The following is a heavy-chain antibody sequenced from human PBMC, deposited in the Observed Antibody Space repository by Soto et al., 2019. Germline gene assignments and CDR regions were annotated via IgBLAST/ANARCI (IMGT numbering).Heavy chain of an antibody. CDR2: INAYVGET. D-gene: IGHD6-19*01. J-gene: IGHJ4*02. Sequence: QVQLVQSGAEVKKPGASVKVSCKASGYSFTHYGITWVRQAPGQGLEWTGWINAYVGETRSAQKYEGRVTVTMDTSTNTAYLELRSLRSDDTAVYYCARGAGDNLDYWGQGTLVRVSA. CDR3: ARGAGDNLDY. V-gene: IGHV1-18*01. CDR1: GYSFTHYG.